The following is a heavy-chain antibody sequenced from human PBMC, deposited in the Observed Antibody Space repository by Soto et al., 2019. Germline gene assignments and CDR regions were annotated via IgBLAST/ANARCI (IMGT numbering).Heavy chain of an antibody. Sequence: SETLSRTCTVSGGSVTSDEDYWTWIHQSPGKGLEWIGYISNSGSTGYSPSLNTRLSMSVDMSKNQLTLRLPSVTAADTAVYFCATESGSTYGYFDHWGQGIQVT. CDR1: GGSVTSDEDY. CDR2: ISNSGST. D-gene: IGHD5-18*01. J-gene: IGHJ4*02. V-gene: IGHV4-30-4*01. CDR3: ATESGSTYGYFDH.